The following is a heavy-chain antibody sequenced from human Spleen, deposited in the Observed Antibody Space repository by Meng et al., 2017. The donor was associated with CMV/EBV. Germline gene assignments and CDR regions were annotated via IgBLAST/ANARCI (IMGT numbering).Heavy chain of an antibody. J-gene: IGHJ5*02. CDR2: IKQDGSEK. V-gene: IGHV3-7*01. CDR3: ARDRVDIVVVSAAYSRWFDP. D-gene: IGHD2-2*03. CDR1: GFTFSSYW. Sequence: GGSLRLSCAASGFTFSSYWMSWVRQAPGKGLEWVANIKQDGSEKYYVDSVKGRFTISRDNANNSLYLQMNSLRDEDTAVYYCARDRVDIVVVSAAYSRWFDPWGQGTLVTVSS.